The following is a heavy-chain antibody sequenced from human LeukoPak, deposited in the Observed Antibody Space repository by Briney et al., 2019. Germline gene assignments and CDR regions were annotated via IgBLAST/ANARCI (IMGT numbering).Heavy chain of an antibody. CDR1: GDSVSSNSAA. Sequence: KDSQTLSLTCALSGDSVSSNSAAWNWIRQSPSRGLEWLGRTYYRSKWYNDYAVSVKSRITINPDTSKNQFSLQLNSVTPEDTAVYYCARGTTTYYDFWSGYYGAEYFQHWGQGTLVTVSS. V-gene: IGHV6-1*01. J-gene: IGHJ1*01. CDR3: ARGTTTYYDFWSGYYGAEYFQH. D-gene: IGHD3-3*01. CDR2: TYYRSKWYN.